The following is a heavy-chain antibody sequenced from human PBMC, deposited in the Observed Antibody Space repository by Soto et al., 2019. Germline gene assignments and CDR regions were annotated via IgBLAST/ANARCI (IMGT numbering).Heavy chain of an antibody. CDR1: GFTFSSYA. J-gene: IGHJ6*04. CDR2: ISGSGGST. CDR3: GGYGLVRYFYQYSMDF. D-gene: IGHD3-10*01. V-gene: IGHV3-23*01. Sequence: GGSLRLSCAASGFTFSSYAMSWVRQAPGKGLEWVSAISGSGGSTYYADSVKGRFTISRDNSKNTLYLQMNSLRAEDTAVYYCGGYGLVRYFYQYSMDFWGKATTLTVST.